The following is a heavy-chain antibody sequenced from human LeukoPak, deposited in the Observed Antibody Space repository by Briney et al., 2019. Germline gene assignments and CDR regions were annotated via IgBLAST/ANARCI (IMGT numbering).Heavy chain of an antibody. D-gene: IGHD4-17*01. V-gene: IGHV1-24*01. CDR1: GYTLTELS. CDR3: ARFIEDYGDYARKGAFDI. Sequence: ASVKVSCKVSGYTLTELSMHWVRQAPGKGLEWMGGFDPEDGETIYAQKFQGRVTMTEDTSTDTAYMELSSLRSEDTAVYYCARFIEDYGDYARKGAFDIWGQGAMLSVSS. J-gene: IGHJ3*02. CDR2: FDPEDGET.